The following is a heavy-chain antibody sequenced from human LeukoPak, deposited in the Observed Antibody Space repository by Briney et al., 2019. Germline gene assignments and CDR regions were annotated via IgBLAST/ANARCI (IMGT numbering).Heavy chain of an antibody. Sequence: AAGSLRLSCAASGFTFSSYWMSWVRQAAGKGLEWVGNIKQDGSEKYYVDSVKGRFTISRDNAKSSLYLQMNSLRDDDTVVYYAARYLLDNSSFSYDCSRDVWGKGTPVTVSS. D-gene: IGHD4-11*01. CDR2: IKQDGSEK. V-gene: IGHV3-7*01. J-gene: IGHJ6*03. CDR1: GFTFSSYW. CDR3: ARYLLDNSSFSYDCSRDV.